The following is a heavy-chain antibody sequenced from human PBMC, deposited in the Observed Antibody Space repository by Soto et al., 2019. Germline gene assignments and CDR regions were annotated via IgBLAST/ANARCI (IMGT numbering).Heavy chain of an antibody. J-gene: IGHJ4*02. CDR2: IIPIFGTA. V-gene: IGHV1-69*13. CDR3: RQLVKGYFDY. CDR1: GGTFSSYA. Sequence: GASVKVSCKXSGGTFSSYAISWVRQAPGQGLEWMGGIIPIFGTANYAQKFQGRVTITADESTSTAYMELSSLRSEDTAVYYCRQLVKGYFDYWGQGTLVTVSS. D-gene: IGHD6-6*01.